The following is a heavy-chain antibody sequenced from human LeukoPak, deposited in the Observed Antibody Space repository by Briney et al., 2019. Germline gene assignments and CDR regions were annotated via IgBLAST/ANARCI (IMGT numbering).Heavy chain of an antibody. CDR3: ARVQRGYYYGLFDF. V-gene: IGHV4-59*01. CDR2: IYYTGST. CDR1: GGSITNYY. D-gene: IGHD5-18*01. J-gene: IGHJ4*02. Sequence: SETLSLTCTVSGGSITNYYWSWIRQPPGKGLEWIGYIYYTGSTNYNPSLKSRVTISVDTSKNQFSLKLSSVTAADTAVHYCARVQRGYYYGLFDFWGQGTLVTVSS.